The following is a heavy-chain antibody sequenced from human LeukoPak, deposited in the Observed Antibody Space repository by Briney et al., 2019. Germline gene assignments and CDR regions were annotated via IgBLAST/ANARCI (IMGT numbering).Heavy chain of an antibody. CDR3: AKYTDYSKYFAVDH. CDR1: GGSISSGGYY. J-gene: IGHJ4*02. D-gene: IGHD4-4*01. Sequence: PSETLSLTCTVSGGSISSGGYYWSWIRQHPGKGLEWIGYIYYSGSTYYNPSLKSRLTISVDTSKNQFSLKLRSVTAADTAVYYCAKYTDYSKYFAVDHWGQGTLVTVSS. CDR2: IYYSGST. V-gene: IGHV4-31*03.